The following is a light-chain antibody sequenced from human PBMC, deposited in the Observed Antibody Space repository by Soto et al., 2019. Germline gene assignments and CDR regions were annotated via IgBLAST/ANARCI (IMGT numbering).Light chain of an antibody. CDR1: QNVNKW. V-gene: IGKV1-5*01. Sequence: DIQMTHSPSTLSASVGDRVTITCRSSQNVNKWLAWFRQKPGKVPKLLIFDASTLQTGVPSRFGGGGSGTEFTLTISGLQPDDFATYYCQQYNSYSPWTFGPGPKVDIK. CDR2: DAS. J-gene: IGKJ1*01. CDR3: QQYNSYSPWT.